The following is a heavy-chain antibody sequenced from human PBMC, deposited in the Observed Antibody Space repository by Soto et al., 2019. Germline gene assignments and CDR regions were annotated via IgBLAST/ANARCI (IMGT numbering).Heavy chain of an antibody. D-gene: IGHD6-6*01. V-gene: IGHV1-46*01. CDR2: INPSGGST. CDR3: ARPIAAHAFYYYYGMDV. Sequence: ASVKVSCKASGYTFTSYYMHWVRQAPGQGLEWMGIINPSGGSTSYAQRFQGRVTMTRDTSTRTVYMELSSLRSEDTAVYYCARPIAAHAFYYYYGMDVWGQGTTVTVSS. J-gene: IGHJ6*02. CDR1: GYTFTSYY.